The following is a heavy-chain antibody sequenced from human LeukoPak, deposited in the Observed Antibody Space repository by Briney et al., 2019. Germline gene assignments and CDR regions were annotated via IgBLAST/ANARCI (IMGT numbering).Heavy chain of an antibody. J-gene: IGHJ3*02. CDR2: ISSSSSTI. V-gene: IGHV3-48*01. Sequence: GGSLRLSCAASGFTFSSYSMNWVRQAPGKGLEWVSYISSSSSTIYYADSVKGRFTISRDNAKNSLYLQMNSLRAEDTALYYCAKALPGYSSTDDAFDIWGQGTMVTVSS. D-gene: IGHD6-19*01. CDR3: AKALPGYSSTDDAFDI. CDR1: GFTFSSYS.